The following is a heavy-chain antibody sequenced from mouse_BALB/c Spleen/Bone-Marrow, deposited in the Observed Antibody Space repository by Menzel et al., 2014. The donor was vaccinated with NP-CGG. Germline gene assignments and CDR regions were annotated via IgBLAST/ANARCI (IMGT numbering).Heavy chain of an antibody. D-gene: IGHD1-1*01. CDR1: GFTFSDYY. Sequence: EVQRVESGGGLVKPGGSLKLSCAASGFTFSDYYMYWVRQTPKKRLEWVATISDGGSYTYYPDSVKGRFTISRDNAKNNLYLQMSSLKSEDTAMYYCANYYGSTWFAYWGQGTLVTVSA. J-gene: IGHJ3*01. CDR2: ISDGGSYT. CDR3: ANYYGSTWFAY. V-gene: IGHV5-4*02.